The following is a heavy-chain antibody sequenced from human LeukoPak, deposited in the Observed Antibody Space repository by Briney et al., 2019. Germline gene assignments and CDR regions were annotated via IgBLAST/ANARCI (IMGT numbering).Heavy chain of an antibody. Sequence: SETLSLTCTVSGGSISSSSYYWGWIRQPPGKGLEWIGSIYYSGSTYYNPSLKSRVTISVDTSKNQFSLKLSSVTAADTAVYYCARRARRLGDRVYYYYMDVWGKGTTVTVSS. D-gene: IGHD3-16*01. CDR1: GGSISSSSYY. V-gene: IGHV4-39*07. CDR2: IYYSGST. J-gene: IGHJ6*03. CDR3: ARRARRLGDRVYYYYMDV.